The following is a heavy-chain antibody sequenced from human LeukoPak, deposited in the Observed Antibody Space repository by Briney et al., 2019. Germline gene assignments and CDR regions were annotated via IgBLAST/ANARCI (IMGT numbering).Heavy chain of an antibody. J-gene: IGHJ4*02. Sequence: PSETLSLTCSVSGGSINTINHYWGWIRQPPGKGLEWIATIYYTGAAYSDPSLKSRVTISIDTSKNHFSLRLTSVIAADTAVYYCVGTDFYFFDYWGQGMLATVSS. V-gene: IGHV4-39*02. CDR2: IYYTGAA. D-gene: IGHD3-3*01. CDR1: GGSINTINHY. CDR3: VGTDFYFFDY.